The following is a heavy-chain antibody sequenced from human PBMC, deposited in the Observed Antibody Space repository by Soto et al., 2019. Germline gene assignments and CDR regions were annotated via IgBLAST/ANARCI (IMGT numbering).Heavy chain of an antibody. Sequence: EVQLLESGGGLVQPGESLRLSCAASGFTFSSYAMSWVRQAPGKGLEWGSVISGSDDSTYYADSVKGRFTISRDNSKNPRYLQMNSLRAEDTAVYYCAKRSSSATFDYWGQGTLVTVSS. CDR1: GFTFSSYA. V-gene: IGHV3-23*01. J-gene: IGHJ4*02. CDR3: AKRSSSATFDY. CDR2: ISGSDDST. D-gene: IGHD6-6*01.